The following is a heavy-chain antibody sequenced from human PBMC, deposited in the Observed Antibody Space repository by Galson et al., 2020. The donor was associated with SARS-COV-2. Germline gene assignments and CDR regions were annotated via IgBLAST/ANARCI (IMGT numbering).Heavy chain of an antibody. J-gene: IGHJ4*02. V-gene: IGHV1-18*01. D-gene: IGHD3-22*01. Sequence: ASVKVSCKASGYTFTSNGISWLRQAPGQGLEWMGWNANYAQKFQGRVTMTTDTSPTTAYMELRGLRSDDTAVYYCARFSYRSGYPSFAYWGQGPLVTVSS. CDR3: ARFSYRSGYPSFAY. CDR1: GYTFTSNG.